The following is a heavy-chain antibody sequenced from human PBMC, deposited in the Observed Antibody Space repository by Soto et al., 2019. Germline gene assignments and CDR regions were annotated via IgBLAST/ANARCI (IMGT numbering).Heavy chain of an antibody. V-gene: IGHV3-53*01. CDR3: ARDASDPFDY. D-gene: IGHD2-21*02. Sequence: GGSLRLSCSVAGFTVSDSMSWVCQAPGKGLECVSFIHSDGSTHYTDSVRGRFTISRNNSKNTLYLQMDRLRVDDTAVYLCARDASDPFDYWGQGTLVTVSS. CDR1: GFTVSDS. J-gene: IGHJ4*02. CDR2: IHSDGST.